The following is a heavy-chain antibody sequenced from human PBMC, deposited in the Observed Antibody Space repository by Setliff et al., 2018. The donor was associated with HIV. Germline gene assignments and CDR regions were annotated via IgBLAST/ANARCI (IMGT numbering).Heavy chain of an antibody. D-gene: IGHD1-1*01. J-gene: IGHJ4*02. CDR3: SNWNTTEDADS. CDR2: IYHTEYT. V-gene: IGHV4-38-2*02. CDR1: GYSISSGYY. Sequence: ETLSLPCTVSGYSISSGYYWGWIRQPPGKGLEWIGSIYHTEYTNYSPSLKSRVTMSLATSKDQFSLNLNSVTAPDTAVYYCSNWNTTEDADSWGKGTLVTVSS.